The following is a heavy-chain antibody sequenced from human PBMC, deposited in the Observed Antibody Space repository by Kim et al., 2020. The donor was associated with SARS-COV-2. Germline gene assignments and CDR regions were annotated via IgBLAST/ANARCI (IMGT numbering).Heavy chain of an antibody. CDR1: GGSFSGYY. J-gene: IGHJ5*02. D-gene: IGHD4-4*01. V-gene: IGHV4-34*01. CDR2: INHSGST. CDR3: ARGGYDYSNYGWFDP. Sequence: SETLSLTCAVYGGSFSGYYWSWIRQPPGKGLEWIGEINHSGSTNYNPSLKSRVTISVDTSKNQFSLKLSSVTAADTAVYYCARGGYDYSNYGWFDPWGQGTLVTVSS.